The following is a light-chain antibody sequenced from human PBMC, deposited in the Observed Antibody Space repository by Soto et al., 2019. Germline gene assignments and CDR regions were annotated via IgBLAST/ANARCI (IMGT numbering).Light chain of an antibody. CDR3: QQGKSFPLT. CDR2: AAS. J-gene: IGKJ4*01. V-gene: IGKV1-12*01. Sequence: DIQMTQSPSSVSASVGDRVTIICRASEGISNWLAWYQQKPGKAPKLLIYAASSLQSGVPLRFSGSGFGTDFSLTISSLQPEDFATYYCQQGKSFPLTFGGGTKVEFK. CDR1: EGISNW.